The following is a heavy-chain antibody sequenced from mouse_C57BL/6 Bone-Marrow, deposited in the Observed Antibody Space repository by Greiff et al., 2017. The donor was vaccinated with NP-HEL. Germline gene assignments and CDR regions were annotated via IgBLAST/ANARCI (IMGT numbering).Heavy chain of an antibody. D-gene: IGHD2-5*01. V-gene: IGHV12-3*01. CDR1: GFPITSGYY. CDR2: ITHSGET. Sequence: VQLQESGPGLVKPSQSLFLTCSITGFPITSGYYWIWIRQSPGKPLEWMGYITHSGETFYNPSLQSPISITRETSKNQFFLQLNSVTTEDTAMYYCAGVYSSHYAMDYWGQGTSVTVSS. J-gene: IGHJ4*01. CDR3: AGVYSSHYAMDY.